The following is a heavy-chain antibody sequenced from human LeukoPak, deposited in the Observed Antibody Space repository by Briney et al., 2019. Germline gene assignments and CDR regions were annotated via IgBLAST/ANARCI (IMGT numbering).Heavy chain of an antibody. Sequence: SETLSLTCSVSGGSISSLYWSWIRQPPGKGLEWIGYIYYTGSTNYNPSLKSRVTMFVDMSKNQFSLRLGSVTAADTAVYYCARHRAYSSSSPFDYWGQGTLVTVSS. CDR2: IYYTGST. CDR1: GGSISSLY. D-gene: IGHD6-6*01. V-gene: IGHV4-59*08. J-gene: IGHJ4*02. CDR3: ARHRAYSSSSPFDY.